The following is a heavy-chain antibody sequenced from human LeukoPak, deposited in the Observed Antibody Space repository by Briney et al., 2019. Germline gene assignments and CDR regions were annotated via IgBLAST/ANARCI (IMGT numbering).Heavy chain of an antibody. CDR1: GFTFSDYY. CDR3: AREGPMLRGVIGGKIDY. Sequence: PGGSLRLSCAASGFTFSDYYMSWIRQAPGKGLEWASYISRSGSSIYYADSVKGRFTISRDNAKNSLYLQMNSLRAEDTAVYYCAREGPMLRGVIGGKIDYWGQGTLVTVSS. V-gene: IGHV3-11*01. CDR2: ISRSGSSI. D-gene: IGHD3-10*01. J-gene: IGHJ4*02.